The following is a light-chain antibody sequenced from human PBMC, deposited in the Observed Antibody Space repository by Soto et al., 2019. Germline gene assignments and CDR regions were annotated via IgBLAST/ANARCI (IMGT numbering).Light chain of an antibody. CDR1: SSDVGGYNY. Sequence: QSALTQPASGSGSPGQSITISCTGTSSDVGGYNYVSWYQQHPGKAHKLMIYEVSNRPSGVSNRLSGSKSGNTASLTISGLQAEDEADYYWSSSTSSSTPDVFGTGTKLTVL. J-gene: IGLJ1*01. CDR3: SSSTSSSTPDV. CDR2: EVS. V-gene: IGLV2-14*01.